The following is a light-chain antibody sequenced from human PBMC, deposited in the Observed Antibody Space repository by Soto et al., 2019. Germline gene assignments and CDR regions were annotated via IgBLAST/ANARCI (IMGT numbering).Light chain of an antibody. CDR1: SSDVGGYNY. J-gene: IGLJ2*01. CDR3: SSYTSSSTLVV. CDR2: DVS. Sequence: QSALTQPASVSGSPGQSITISCTGTSSDVGGYNYVSWYQQHPGKAPKLMIYDVSNRPSGVSNRFSGSKSGNTASLTISGPQAEDEADYYCSSYTSSSTLVVFGGATKLTVL. V-gene: IGLV2-14*01.